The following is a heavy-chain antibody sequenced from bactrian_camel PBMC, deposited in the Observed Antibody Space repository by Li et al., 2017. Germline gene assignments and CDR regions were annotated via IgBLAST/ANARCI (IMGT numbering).Heavy chain of an antibody. D-gene: IGHD1*01. CDR1: GFTFGAYN. J-gene: IGHJ4*01. Sequence: QLVESGGGLVQPGGSLRLSCAASGFTFGAYNLNWVRQAPGKGLEWVSMIYRDGTTTYYTDTVKGRFTITRDNVKNTGYLQMNSLKSEDTALYYCAADALMVHWGRGTQVTVS. CDR2: IYRDGTTT. CDR3: AADALMVH. V-gene: IGHV3S6*01.